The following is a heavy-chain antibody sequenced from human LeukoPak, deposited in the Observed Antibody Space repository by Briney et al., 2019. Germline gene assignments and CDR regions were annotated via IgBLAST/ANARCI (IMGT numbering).Heavy chain of an antibody. J-gene: IGHJ4*02. CDR3: ARGSGSYPYYFDY. V-gene: IGHV1-2*02. CDR2: INPNSGGT. Sequence: SVKVSCKASGYTFTDYYIHWVRQAPGQGLEWMGWINPNSGGTNYVQKFQGRVTMTRDTSISTAYMELSRLRSDDTAVYYCARGSGSYPYYFDYWGQGTLVTVSS. D-gene: IGHD1-26*01. CDR1: GYTFTDYY.